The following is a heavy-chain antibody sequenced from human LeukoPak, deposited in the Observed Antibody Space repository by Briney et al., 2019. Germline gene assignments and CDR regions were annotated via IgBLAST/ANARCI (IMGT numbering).Heavy chain of an antibody. J-gene: IGHJ5*02. Sequence: SVNVSCTASGYTFTSYGISWVRQAPGQGLEWMGGIIPIFGTANYAQKFQGRVTITADESTSTAYMELSSLRSEDTAVYYCACLIPAAPGRVGPFDPWGQGTLVTVSS. CDR1: GYTFTSYG. D-gene: IGHD2-2*01. CDR3: ACLIPAAPGRVGPFDP. CDR2: IIPIFGTA. V-gene: IGHV1-69*13.